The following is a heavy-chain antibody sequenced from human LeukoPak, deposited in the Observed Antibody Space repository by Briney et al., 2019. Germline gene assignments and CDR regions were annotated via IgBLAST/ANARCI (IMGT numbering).Heavy chain of an antibody. D-gene: IGHD3-22*01. J-gene: IGHJ6*02. CDR2: IIPILGIA. CDR1: GGTFSSYA. CDR3: ARDEDSSGYYYYYYGMDV. Sequence: ASVTVSCKASGGTFSSYAISWVRQAPGQGLEWMGRIIPILGIANYAQKFQGRVTITADKSTSTAYMELSSLRSEDTAVYYCARDEDSSGYYYYYYGMDVWGQGTTVTVPS. V-gene: IGHV1-69*04.